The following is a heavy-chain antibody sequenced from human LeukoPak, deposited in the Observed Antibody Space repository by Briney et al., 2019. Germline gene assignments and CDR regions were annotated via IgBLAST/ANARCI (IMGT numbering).Heavy chain of an antibody. D-gene: IGHD2-15*01. J-gene: IGHJ4*02. CDR3: AIDTEGYCSGGSCYSPFDY. V-gene: IGHV1-69*06. CDR2: IIPIFGTA. Sequence: GASVKVSCKASGGTFSSYAISWVRQAPGQGLEWMGGIIPIFGTANYAQKFQGRVTITADKSTSTAYMELSSLRSEDTAVYYCAIDTEGYCSGGSCYSPFDYWGQGTLVTVSS. CDR1: GGTFSSYA.